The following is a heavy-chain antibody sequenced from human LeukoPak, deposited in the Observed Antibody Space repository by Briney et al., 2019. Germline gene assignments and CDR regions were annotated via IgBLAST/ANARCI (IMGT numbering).Heavy chain of an antibody. D-gene: IGHD4/OR15-4a*01. CDR3: ARPLTKVHDTFDV. CDR2: IYYTGSS. V-gene: IGHV4-31*03. Sequence: SETLSLTCTLSDGSVRIGGYYWVWIRQRPGKGLEWIGYIYYTGSSSHNPSLKSRLTIAVDTSKNQFSLKLSSVTAADTAVRYCARPLTKVHDTFDVWGQGTMVTVSS. CDR1: DGSVRIGGYY. J-gene: IGHJ3*01.